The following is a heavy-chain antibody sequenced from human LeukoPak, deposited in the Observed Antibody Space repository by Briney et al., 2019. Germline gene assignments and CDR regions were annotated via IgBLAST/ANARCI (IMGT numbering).Heavy chain of an antibody. J-gene: IGHJ4*02. D-gene: IGHD4-17*01. CDR1: DGSLSSSSYY. V-gene: IGHV4-39*07. CDR2: IYYTGST. Sequence: PSETLSLTCTGSDGSLSSSSYYWGWIRQPPGKGLEWIGSIYYTGSTYYSPSLKSRVTISVDTSKNQFSLKLSSVTAADTAVYYCARVATVTTFDYWGQGTLVTVSS. CDR3: ARVATVTTFDY.